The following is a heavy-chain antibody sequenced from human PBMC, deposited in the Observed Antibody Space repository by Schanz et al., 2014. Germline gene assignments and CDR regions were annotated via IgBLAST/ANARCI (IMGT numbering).Heavy chain of an antibody. V-gene: IGHV4-39*01. CDR1: GASISGSSDY. Sequence: QLQLQESGPGLVKPSETLSLTCTVSGASISGSSDYWGWIRQSPGKGLEWIGNIYYTGTTYYNPSHKRRVSTSVDTSKTRFSLKLPSFTAADTAVFYCARRDNYLSAFDIWGQGTMVTVSS. J-gene: IGHJ3*02. CDR3: ARRDNYLSAFDI. D-gene: IGHD4-4*01. CDR2: IYYTGTT.